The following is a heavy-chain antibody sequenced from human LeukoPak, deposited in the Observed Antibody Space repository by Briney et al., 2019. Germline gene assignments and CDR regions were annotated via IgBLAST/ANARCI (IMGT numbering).Heavy chain of an antibody. CDR3: ARGRKLDTYYYYYMDV. V-gene: IGHV4-39*07. CDR1: GGSISSSSYY. D-gene: IGHD6-6*01. Sequence: SETLSLTCTVSGGSISSSSYYWGWIRQPPGKGLEWIGSIYYSGSTNYNPSLKSRVTISVDTSKNQFSLKLSSVTAADTAVYYCARGRKLDTYYYYYMDVWGKGTTVTVSS. J-gene: IGHJ6*03. CDR2: IYYSGST.